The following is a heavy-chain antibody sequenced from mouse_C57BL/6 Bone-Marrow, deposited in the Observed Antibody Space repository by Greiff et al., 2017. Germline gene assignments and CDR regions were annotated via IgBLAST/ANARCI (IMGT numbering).Heavy chain of an antibody. J-gene: IGHJ1*03. CDR3: AHCTNFYWYFAV. CDR2: IDPNVGGT. D-gene: IGHD4-1*02. Sequence: QVQLQQPGAELVKPGASVKLSCKASGYTFTSYWMHWVKQRPGRGLEWIGRIDPNVGGTNYNEKFKSKATLTVDKSSSTSYMQLSSLTAEGSAVYYFAHCTNFYWYFAVWGTGTTVTVSS. V-gene: IGHV1-72*01. CDR1: GYTFTSYW.